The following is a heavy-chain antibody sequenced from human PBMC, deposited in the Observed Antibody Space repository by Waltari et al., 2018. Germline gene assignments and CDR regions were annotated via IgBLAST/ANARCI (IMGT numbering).Heavy chain of an antibody. CDR1: GDSISRSSYY. CDR2: IYYSGST. Sequence: QLQLQESGPGLVKPSETLSLTCTVSGDSISRSSYYWGWIRQSPGKGLEWIGSIYYSGSTDYNPTLKSRVTISGDTSKNQFSLKLSSVTAADTAVYYCARHWKKSGYRFDPWGQGTLVTVSS. D-gene: IGHD5-12*01. V-gene: IGHV4-39*01. J-gene: IGHJ5*02. CDR3: ARHWKKSGYRFDP.